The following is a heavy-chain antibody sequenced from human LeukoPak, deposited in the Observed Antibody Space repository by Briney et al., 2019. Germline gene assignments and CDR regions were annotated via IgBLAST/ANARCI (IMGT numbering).Heavy chain of an antibody. CDR1: GESVSSNSAA. V-gene: IGHV6-1*01. Sequence: SQTLSLTCAISGESVSSNSAAWNWIRQSPSRGLEWLGRTYYRSTWYNESAISVKSRITIIPDTSKNHFSLQLNSATPDDTAVYYCTRESRGMDVWGQGTTVTVSS. J-gene: IGHJ6*02. CDR3: TRESRGMDV. CDR2: TYYRSTWYN.